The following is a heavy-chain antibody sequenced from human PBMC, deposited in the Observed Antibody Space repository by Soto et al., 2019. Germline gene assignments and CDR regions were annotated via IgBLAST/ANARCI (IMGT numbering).Heavy chain of an antibody. CDR1: GFTFSNHG. D-gene: IGHD2-15*01. Sequence: QVQLVESGGGLVQPGRSLRLSCVASGFTFSNHGMHWVRQAPGKGQEWVAVISFEGSIKYYTDSVKGRFTISRDDSKNTVYLQMNSLRAEETAVYFCAIDSGVGSCSGGSCYTSNWFDPWGQGTLVTVSS. V-gene: IGHV3-30*03. CDR2: ISFEGSIK. CDR3: AIDSGVGSCSGGSCYTSNWFDP. J-gene: IGHJ5*02.